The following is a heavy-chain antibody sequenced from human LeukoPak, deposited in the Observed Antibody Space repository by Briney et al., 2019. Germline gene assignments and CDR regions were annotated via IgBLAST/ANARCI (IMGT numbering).Heavy chain of an antibody. V-gene: IGHV3-7*01. CDR1: GFTFSSYW. D-gene: IGHD3-9*01. CDR3: AREFVLAGYSAYYFDY. J-gene: IGHJ4*02. Sequence: GGSLRLSCVVSGFTFSSYWMSWVRQAPGKGLEWVANIKQDGSEKYYVDSVKGRFTVSRDNAKNSLYLQMNSPRAEDTAVYYCAREFVLAGYSAYYFDYWGQGTLVTVSS. CDR2: IKQDGSEK.